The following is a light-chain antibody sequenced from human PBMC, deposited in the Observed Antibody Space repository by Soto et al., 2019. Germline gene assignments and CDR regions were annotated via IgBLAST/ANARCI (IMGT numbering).Light chain of an antibody. CDR1: QSVSSN. J-gene: IGKJ1*01. CDR3: QQYNTWPLT. CDR2: VVS. Sequence: EIMMTQSPGTLSASPGERATLSCRASQSVSSNLAWYQQKPGQAPRLLIYVVSTRATGIPARFSGSGSGTEFTLTISSLPSEDFAVYYSQQYNTWPLTFGQGTKVEIK. V-gene: IGKV3-15*01.